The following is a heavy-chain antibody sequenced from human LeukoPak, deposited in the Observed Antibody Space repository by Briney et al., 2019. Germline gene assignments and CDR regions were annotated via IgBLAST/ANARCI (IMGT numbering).Heavy chain of an antibody. CDR1: GFTFTDHY. CDR2: ISSGGDII. Sequence: GGSLRLSCAASGFTFTDHYMSWVRQAPGKGLEWVSYISSGGDIIYYADSVKGRFTISRDNAKNSLFLQMNSLRAEDTAVYYCARVARIVGATIDYWGQGTLVTVSS. J-gene: IGHJ4*02. D-gene: IGHD1-26*01. V-gene: IGHV3-11*04. CDR3: ARVARIVGATIDY.